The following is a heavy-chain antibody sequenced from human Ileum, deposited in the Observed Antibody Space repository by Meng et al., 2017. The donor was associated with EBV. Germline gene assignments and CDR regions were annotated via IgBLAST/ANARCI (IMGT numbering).Heavy chain of an antibody. CDR1: GGSFNAYY. J-gene: IGHJ5*02. D-gene: IGHD5-18*01. CDR2: IFHSGHT. V-gene: IGHV4-34*02. CDR3: ARGREYTGQLDL. Sequence: QVQLEQGGAGLLKPSEPLSLTCDVSGGSFNAYYWTWIRQSPGGGLEWIGEIFHSGHTNYNPSLESRVSMSVATSKKQFSLLLSSVTAADSGLYFCARGREYTGQLDLWGLGTLVTVSS.